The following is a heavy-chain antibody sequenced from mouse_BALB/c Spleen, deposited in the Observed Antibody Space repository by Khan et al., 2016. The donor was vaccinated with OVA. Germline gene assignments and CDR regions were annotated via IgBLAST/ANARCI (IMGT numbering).Heavy chain of an antibody. V-gene: IGHV1-69*02. D-gene: IGHD2-14*01. CDR2: IYPSDSYT. CDR3: SREVRLYYYAMDY. Sequence: QIQLVQSGTELVRPGASVKLSCKASGYTFSNYWINWVKQRPGQGLEWIGNIYPSDSYTNYNQTFKDKATLTVDKSSSTAYMQISSPTSEDSAVYYCSREVRLYYYAMDYWGQGTSVTVSS. CDR1: GYTFSNYW. J-gene: IGHJ4*01.